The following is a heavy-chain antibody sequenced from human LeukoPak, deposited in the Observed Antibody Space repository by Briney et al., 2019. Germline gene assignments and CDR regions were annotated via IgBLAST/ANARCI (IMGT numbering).Heavy chain of an antibody. D-gene: IGHD6-19*01. CDR1: GGSISSSSYY. V-gene: IGHV4-39*01. CDR2: IYHSGST. Sequence: PSETLSLTCTVSGGSISSSSYYWGWIRQPPGKGLEWIGSIYHSGSTYYNPSLKSRVTISVDTSKNQFSLKLSSVTAADTAVYYCARHIAVAGTHFDYWGQGTLVTVSS. CDR3: ARHIAVAGTHFDY. J-gene: IGHJ4*02.